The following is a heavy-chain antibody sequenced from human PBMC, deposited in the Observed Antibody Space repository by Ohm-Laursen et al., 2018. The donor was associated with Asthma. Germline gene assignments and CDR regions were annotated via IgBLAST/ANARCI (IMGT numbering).Heavy chain of an antibody. D-gene: IGHD3-22*01. V-gene: IGHV3-30-3*01. CDR1: GFTFRSYA. J-gene: IGHJ2*01. CDR2: GGSYYDGGLK. Sequence: SLRLSCAASGFTFRSYAMHWVRQAPGKGLEWVAVGGSYYDGGLKYYADSVNGRFTVSRDNAKNTLYLQMNSLRAEDTAVYFCARGEFDNSDYAPWCFDLWGRGALVSVSS. CDR3: ARGEFDNSDYAPWCFDL.